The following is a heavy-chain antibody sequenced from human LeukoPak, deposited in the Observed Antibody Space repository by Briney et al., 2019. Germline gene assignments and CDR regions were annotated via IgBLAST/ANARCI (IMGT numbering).Heavy chain of an antibody. Sequence: GGSLRLSCAASGFTFRTHSMSWVRQAPGKGLEWVANIKQDGSEKYYVDSVKGRFTISRDNAKNSLYLQMNSLRAEDTAVYYCARDPPPDITMIVVVPIWGQGTMVTVSS. J-gene: IGHJ3*02. CDR2: IKQDGSEK. D-gene: IGHD3-22*01. V-gene: IGHV3-7*01. CDR3: ARDPPPDITMIVVVPI. CDR1: GFTFRTHS.